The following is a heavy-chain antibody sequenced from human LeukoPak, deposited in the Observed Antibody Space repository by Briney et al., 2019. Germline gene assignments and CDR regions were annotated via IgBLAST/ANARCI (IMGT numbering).Heavy chain of an antibody. Sequence: GGSLRLSCAASGFTFSSYSMNWVRQAPGKGLEWVSYISSSSSNINYADSVKGRFTISRDNAKNSLYLQMNSLRAEDTAVYYCARGYYGSGRSWFDPWGQGTLVTVSS. J-gene: IGHJ5*02. V-gene: IGHV3-48*01. CDR3: ARGYYGSGRSWFDP. CDR2: ISSSSSNI. D-gene: IGHD3-10*01. CDR1: GFTFSSYS.